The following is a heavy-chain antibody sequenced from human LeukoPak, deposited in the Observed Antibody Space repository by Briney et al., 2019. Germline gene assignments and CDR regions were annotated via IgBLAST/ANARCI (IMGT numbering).Heavy chain of an antibody. CDR1: GFTFSSYW. J-gene: IGHJ6*03. V-gene: IGHV3-74*01. CDR3: AKTFRSTSMDV. Sequence: GGSLRLSCAASGFTFSSYWMHWVRQAPGKGLVWVSRINSDGSSTRYADSVKGRFTISRDNAKNTLYLQMNSLRAEDTAVYYCAKTFRSTSMDVWGKGTTVTVSS. CDR2: INSDGSST. D-gene: IGHD2-2*01.